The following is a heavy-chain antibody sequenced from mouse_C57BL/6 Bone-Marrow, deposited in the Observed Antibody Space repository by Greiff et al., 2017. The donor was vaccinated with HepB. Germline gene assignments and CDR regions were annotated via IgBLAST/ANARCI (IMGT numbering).Heavy chain of an antibody. CDR3: ATLLLRYYFDY. CDR2: IYPGDGDT. D-gene: IGHD1-1*01. CDR1: GYAFSSSW. J-gene: IGHJ2*01. V-gene: IGHV1-82*01. Sequence: QVQLKQSGPELVKPGASVKISCKASGYAFSSSWMNWVKQRPGKGLEWIGRIYPGDGDTNYNGKFKGKATLTADKSSSTAYMQLSSLTSEDSAVYFCATLLLRYYFDYWGQGTTLTVSS.